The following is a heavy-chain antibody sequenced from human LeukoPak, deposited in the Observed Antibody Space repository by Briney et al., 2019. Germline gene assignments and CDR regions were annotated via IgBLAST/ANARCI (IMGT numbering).Heavy chain of an antibody. CDR1: GFTFSSYG. D-gene: IGHD6-13*01. Sequence: PGGSLRLSCAACGFTFSSYGMHWVRQAPGKGLEWVAVISYDGSNKYYADSVKGRFTISRDNSKNTLYLQMNSLRAENTAVYYCAKDEGIAAAGTDFDYWGQGTLVTVAS. CDR2: ISYDGSNK. CDR3: AKDEGIAAAGTDFDY. J-gene: IGHJ4*02. V-gene: IGHV3-30*18.